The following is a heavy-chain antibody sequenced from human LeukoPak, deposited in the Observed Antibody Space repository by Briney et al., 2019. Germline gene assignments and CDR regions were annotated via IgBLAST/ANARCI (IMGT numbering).Heavy chain of an antibody. CDR3: ARDEVYGEQYYFDY. V-gene: IGHV3-21*01. Sequence: PGGALRLSCAASGFTFSTYTMNWVRQAPGKGLEWVSSISSSSTVIYYADSVKGRFTISRDNAKDSLYLQMNSLRAEDTAVYYCARDEVYGEQYYFDYWGQGSLVTVSS. J-gene: IGHJ4*02. D-gene: IGHD4/OR15-4a*01. CDR2: ISSSSTVI. CDR1: GFTFSTYT.